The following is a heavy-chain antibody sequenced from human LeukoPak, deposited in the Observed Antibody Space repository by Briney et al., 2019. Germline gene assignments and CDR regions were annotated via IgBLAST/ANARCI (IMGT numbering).Heavy chain of an antibody. CDR1: GGSISSGGYY. V-gene: IGHV4-31*03. D-gene: IGHD3-10*01. Sequence: PSETLSLTCTVSGGSISSGGYYWSWIRQHPGKGLEWIGYIYYSGSTYYNPSLKSRVTISVDKSKNQFSLKLSSVTAADTAVYYCARGSTYYYGSGSSTEYDYWGQGTLVTVSS. J-gene: IGHJ4*02. CDR3: ARGSTYYYGSGSSTEYDY. CDR2: IYYSGST.